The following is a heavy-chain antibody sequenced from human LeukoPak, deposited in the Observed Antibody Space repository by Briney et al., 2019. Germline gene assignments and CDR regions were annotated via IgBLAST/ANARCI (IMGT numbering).Heavy chain of an antibody. D-gene: IGHD6-13*01. CDR1: GGSIRSYY. Sequence: SETLSLTCTVSGGSIRSYYWSWIRQPPGKGLEWIGYVYNSGSTNYSPSLKSRVIMAVDTSKNQFSLKLRSVTAADTAVYYCARHSTANVFDIWGQGTMVTVSS. CDR3: ARHSTANVFDI. V-gene: IGHV4-59*08. J-gene: IGHJ3*02. CDR2: VYNSGST.